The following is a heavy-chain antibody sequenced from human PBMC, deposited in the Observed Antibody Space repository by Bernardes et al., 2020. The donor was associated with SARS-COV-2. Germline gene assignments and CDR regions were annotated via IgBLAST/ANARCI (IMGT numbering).Heavy chain of an antibody. CDR1: GYTFTDYG. Sequence: ASVKVSCKASGYTFTDYGFSWVRQAPGQGLEWMGWISTYSGKTNSAQNLQGRVTMTTDTSTNTAYMELRSLRSDDTAVYYCAREGGGYFNWGTYYSMDVWGQGTTVTVSS. CDR3: AREGGGYFNWGTYYSMDV. CDR2: ISTYSGKT. J-gene: IGHJ6*02. D-gene: IGHD7-27*01. V-gene: IGHV1-18*04.